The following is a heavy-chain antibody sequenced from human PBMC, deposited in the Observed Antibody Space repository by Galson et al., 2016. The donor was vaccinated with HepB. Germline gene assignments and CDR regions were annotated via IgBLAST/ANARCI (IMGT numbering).Heavy chain of an antibody. V-gene: IGHV2-5*01. J-gene: IGHJ4*02. CDR3: AHRRSNWGHFDS. Sequence: PALVKPTQTLTLTCNFSGFSISTSGVGVGWIRQPPGKALEWLGLIYWNDAKRYSPCLQSRFTITKDPSKNQVVLTMTNMDPVDTATYFCAHRRSNWGHFDSWGQGILVTVSS. CDR1: GFSISTSGVG. CDR2: IYWNDAK. D-gene: IGHD7-27*01.